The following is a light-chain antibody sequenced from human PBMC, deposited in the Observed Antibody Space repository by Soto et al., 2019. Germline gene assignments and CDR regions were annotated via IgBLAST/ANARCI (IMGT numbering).Light chain of an antibody. CDR3: HQYTTSPQT. J-gene: IGKJ1*01. CDR1: QSGLDRSNNKNY. CDR2: WAS. V-gene: IGKV4-1*01. Sequence: DIVLTQSPDSLAVSLGERATISCKSSQSGLDRSNNKNYLAGYQQKPRQPPKMLIYWASTRESGVPDRFSGSVSGTDFSRTISGLQSEDVAVYFCHQYTTSPQTFGQGTTGEMK.